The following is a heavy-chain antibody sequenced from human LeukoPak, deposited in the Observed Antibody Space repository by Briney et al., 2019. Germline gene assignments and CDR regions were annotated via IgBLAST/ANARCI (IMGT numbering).Heavy chain of an antibody. D-gene: IGHD3-10*01. CDR2: ISSSGSTI. CDR1: GFTFSSYE. J-gene: IGHJ2*01. CDR3: AREDYYGSGSPWYFDL. Sequence: GGSLRLSCAASGFTFSSYEMNWVRQAPGKGLEWVSYISSSGSTIYYADSVKGRFTISRDNAKNSLNLQMNSLRAEDTAVYYCAREDYYGSGSPWYFDLWGRGTLVTVSS. V-gene: IGHV3-48*03.